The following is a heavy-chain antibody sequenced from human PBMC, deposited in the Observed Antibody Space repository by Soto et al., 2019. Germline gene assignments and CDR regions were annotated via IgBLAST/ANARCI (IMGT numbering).Heavy chain of an antibody. CDR3: VSQVPGIGNYFDY. CDR1: GGSFGITNYY. J-gene: IGHJ4*02. V-gene: IGHV4-39*01. Sequence: QLQVQESGPGLVKASETLSLTCPVSGGSFGITNYYWGWIRQPPGKGLEWIGSVYYSGITYYIPSLQSPVTISLDTSTKQFSLKLSSVTAADTAVYYCVSQVPGIGNYFDYWGQGALVTVFS. CDR2: VYYSGIT. D-gene: IGHD1-26*01.